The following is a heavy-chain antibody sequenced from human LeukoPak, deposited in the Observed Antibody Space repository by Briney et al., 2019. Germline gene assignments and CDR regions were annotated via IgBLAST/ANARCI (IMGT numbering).Heavy chain of an antibody. V-gene: IGHV3-23*01. D-gene: IGHD1-26*01. CDR1: GFTFRSYG. J-gene: IGHJ4*02. CDR3: AKGGAQV. CDR2: ISSSGGST. Sequence: PGGSLRLSCAASGFTFRSYGMSWVRQAPGKGLEWVSAISSSGGSTYYADSVRGRFIISRDSSKNTLYLQMNSLRAEDTAVYYCAKGGAQVGGQGTLVTVSS.